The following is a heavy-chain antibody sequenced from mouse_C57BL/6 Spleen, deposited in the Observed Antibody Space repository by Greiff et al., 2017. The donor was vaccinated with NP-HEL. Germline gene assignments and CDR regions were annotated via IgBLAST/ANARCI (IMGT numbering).Heavy chain of an antibody. D-gene: IGHD1-1*01. CDR2: INPYNGDT. V-gene: IGHV1-20*01. CDR1: GYSFTGYF. J-gene: IGHJ2*01. CDR3: ARDGYYYGSRGYFDY. Sequence: VQLQQSGPELVKPGDSVKISCKASGYSFTGYFMNWVMQSHGKSLEWIGRINPYNGDTFYNQKFKGKATLTVDKSSSTAHMALRSLTSEDSAVYYCARDGYYYGSRGYFDYWGQGTTLTVSS.